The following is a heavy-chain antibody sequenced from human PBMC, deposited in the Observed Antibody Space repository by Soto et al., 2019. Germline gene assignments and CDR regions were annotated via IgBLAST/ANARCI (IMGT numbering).Heavy chain of an antibody. V-gene: IGHV4-39*02. CDR3: ARLSSGYYDY. Sequence: SETLSLTCTVSGGYISTRAYYWAWIRQPPGKGLEWIGSMYFIGTTYYNSSLKNRVLISSDMSKNHFSLRLTSVTAADTAVYSCARLSSGYYDYWGQGTLVTVSS. CDR2: MYFIGTT. CDR1: GGYISTRAYY. J-gene: IGHJ4*02. D-gene: IGHD3-22*01.